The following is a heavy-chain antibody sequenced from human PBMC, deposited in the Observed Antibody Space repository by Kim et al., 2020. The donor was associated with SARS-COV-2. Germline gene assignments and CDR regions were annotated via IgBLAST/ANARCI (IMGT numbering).Heavy chain of an antibody. CDR1: GYSFSSFD. CDR2: INAGNGNT. V-gene: IGHV1-3*01. J-gene: IGHJ4*02. CDR3: ARASFGKYHFDY. D-gene: IGHD3-16*01. Sequence: ASVKVSCEASGYSFSSFDIYWVRQAPGQGLEWMGWINAGNGNTQYSQKFQGRFTFSRDTSATTAYMEMRSLKSDDTALYYCARASFGKYHFDYWGQGTLVTVSS.